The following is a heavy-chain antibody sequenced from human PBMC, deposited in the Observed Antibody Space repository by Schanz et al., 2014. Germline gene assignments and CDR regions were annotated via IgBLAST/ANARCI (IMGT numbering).Heavy chain of an antibody. D-gene: IGHD7-27*01. J-gene: IGHJ4*02. Sequence: EMQLVESGGGLVQPGGSLRLSCAASGFTFSSYWMSWVRQAPGEGLEWVANIKQDGSEKYYVDSVKGRFTISRDNAKNSLYLQMNSLSPEDTAVYYCAKYGGELGVSFEYWGQGTLVTVSS. CDR3: AKYGGELGVSFEY. CDR2: IKQDGSEK. CDR1: GFTFSSYW. V-gene: IGHV3-7*01.